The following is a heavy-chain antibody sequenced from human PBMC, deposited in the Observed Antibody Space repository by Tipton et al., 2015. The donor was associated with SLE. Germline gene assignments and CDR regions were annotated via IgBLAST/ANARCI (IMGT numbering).Heavy chain of an antibody. CDR1: GGSISSSSYY. J-gene: IGHJ6*03. D-gene: IGHD4-17*01. CDR3: ARAVPFGDYAGLSNYYMDV. V-gene: IGHV4-39*07. CDR2: ICYTGST. Sequence: TLSLTCPVSGGSISSSSYYWGWMRQSPGQGLEWIASICYTGSTYYNPSLKSRVTISINRSRNQVSLKLDSVTAADTAVYHCARAVPFGDYAGLSNYYMDVWGKGTTVTVS.